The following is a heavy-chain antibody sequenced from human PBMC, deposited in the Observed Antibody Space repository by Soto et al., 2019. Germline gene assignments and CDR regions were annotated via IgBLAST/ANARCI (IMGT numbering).Heavy chain of an antibody. J-gene: IGHJ4*02. CDR3: ARSRQWLIPYYFDY. D-gene: IGHD6-19*01. V-gene: IGHV3-30-3*01. CDR1: GFTFSSYA. CDR2: ISYDGSKK. Sequence: QVQLVESGGGVVQPGRSLRLSCAASGFTFSSYAMHWVRLAPGKGLEWVAVISYDGSKKYYADSVQGRLSISRDNSKNTLYLQMNSLRAEDTAVYYCARSRQWLIPYYFDYWGQGTLVTVSS.